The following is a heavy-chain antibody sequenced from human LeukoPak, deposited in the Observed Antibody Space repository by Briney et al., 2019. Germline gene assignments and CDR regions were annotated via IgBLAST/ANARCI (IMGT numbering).Heavy chain of an antibody. CDR2: INHSGST. CDR1: GGSFSGYY. V-gene: IGHV4-34*01. D-gene: IGHD6-13*01. J-gene: IGHJ4*02. CDR3: ARAPLRQQPFDY. Sequence: SETLSLTCAVYGGSFSGYYWSWLRQPPGKGLEGMGEINHSGSTNYNPSPKSRVTISVDTSKNQFSLKLSSVTAADTAVYYCARAPLRQQPFDYWGQGTLVTVSS.